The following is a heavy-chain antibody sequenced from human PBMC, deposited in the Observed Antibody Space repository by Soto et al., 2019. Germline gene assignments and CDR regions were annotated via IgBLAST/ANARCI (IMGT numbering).Heavy chain of an antibody. CDR3: ARSGYNYGPFDY. Sequence: QVQEVQSGAEVKKPGSSVKVSCKTPGGTFSSSAFSWVRQAPGQGLEWMGGIIPIFGTTDYAPKFQGRVTITADESTSTAYMDRSSLTSDDTAVYFCARSGYNYGPFDYWGQGTLVIVSS. D-gene: IGHD5-18*01. CDR1: GGTFSSSA. CDR2: IIPIFGTT. V-gene: IGHV1-69*01. J-gene: IGHJ4*02.